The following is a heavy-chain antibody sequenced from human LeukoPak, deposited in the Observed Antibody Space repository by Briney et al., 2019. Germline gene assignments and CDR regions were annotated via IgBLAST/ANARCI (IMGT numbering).Heavy chain of an antibody. J-gene: IGHJ6*04. V-gene: IGHV1-18*04. Sequence: VASVKVSCKASGYTFISYGISWVRQAPGQGLEWMGWISAYNGNTNYAQKVQGRVTMTTDTSTGTAYMEMRSLRSDDTAVYYCAREGYSGYGGYYYYGMDAWGKGTTVTVSS. D-gene: IGHD5-12*01. CDR1: GYTFISYG. CDR3: AREGYSGYGGYYYYGMDA. CDR2: ISAYNGNT.